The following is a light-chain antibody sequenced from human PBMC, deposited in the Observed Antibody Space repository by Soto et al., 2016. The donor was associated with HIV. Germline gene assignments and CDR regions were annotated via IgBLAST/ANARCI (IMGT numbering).Light chain of an antibody. CDR1: KLGDKY. Sequence: SYELTQPPSVSVSPGQTASITCSGDKLGDKYACWCQQKPGQSPVLVIYQDSKRPSGIPERFSGSNSGNTATLTISGTQAMDEADYYCQAWDSSTAVFGGGTKADRP. J-gene: IGLJ2*01. V-gene: IGLV3-1*01. CDR3: QAWDSSTAV. CDR2: QDS.